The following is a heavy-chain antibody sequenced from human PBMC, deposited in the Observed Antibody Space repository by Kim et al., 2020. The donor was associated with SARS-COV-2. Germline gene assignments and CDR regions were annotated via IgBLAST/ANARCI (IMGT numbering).Heavy chain of an antibody. V-gene: IGHV1-2*02. J-gene: IGHJ4*02. CDR3: ARKYRWTTTAPLYDY. Sequence: AQNFQGRVTMTRDTSITTAYMDLSRLTSDDTAVYYCARKYRWTTTAPLYDYWGQGTLVTVSS. D-gene: IGHD4-17*01.